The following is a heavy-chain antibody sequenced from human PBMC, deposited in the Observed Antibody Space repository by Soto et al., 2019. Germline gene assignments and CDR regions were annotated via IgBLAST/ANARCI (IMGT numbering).Heavy chain of an antibody. CDR3: ARADVCSGGSCYFWYYFDY. CDR1: GFTFSSYW. J-gene: IGHJ4*02. D-gene: IGHD2-15*01. Sequence: GGSLRLSCAASGFTFSSYWMSWVRQAPGKGLEWVANIKQDGSEKYYVDSVKGRFTISRDNAKNSLYLQMNSLRAEDTAVYYCARADVCSGGSCYFWYYFDYWGQGTLVTVSS. V-gene: IGHV3-7*01. CDR2: IKQDGSEK.